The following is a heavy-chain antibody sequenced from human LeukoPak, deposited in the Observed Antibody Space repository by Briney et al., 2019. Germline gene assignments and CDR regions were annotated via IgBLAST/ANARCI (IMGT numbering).Heavy chain of an antibody. V-gene: IGHV1-18*01. CDR1: GYTFTSYG. CDR2: ISAYNGNT. D-gene: IGHD2-2*01. CDR3: ARDGNDCSSTSCYYYYGMGV. J-gene: IGHJ6*02. Sequence: ASVKVSCKASGYTFTSYGISWVRQAPGQGLEWMGWISAYNGNTNYAQKLQGRVTMTTDTSTSTAYMELRSLRSDDTAVYYCARDGNDCSSTSCYYYYGMGVWGQGTTVTVSS.